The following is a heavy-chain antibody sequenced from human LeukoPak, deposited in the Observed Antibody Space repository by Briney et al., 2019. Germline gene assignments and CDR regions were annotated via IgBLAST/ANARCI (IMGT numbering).Heavy chain of an antibody. D-gene: IGHD2-21*01. CDR3: LKALDDYLFFSDC. J-gene: IGHJ4*02. CDR1: GFTFSSYA. V-gene: IGHV3-30-3*01. Sequence: PGRSLRLSCAASGFTFSSYAMHWVRQAPGKGLEWVAVISYDGSNKYYADSVKGRFTISRDNSKNTLYLQMNSLRAEDTAGYYCLKALDDYLFFSDCWGQGTLVTVSS. CDR2: ISYDGSNK.